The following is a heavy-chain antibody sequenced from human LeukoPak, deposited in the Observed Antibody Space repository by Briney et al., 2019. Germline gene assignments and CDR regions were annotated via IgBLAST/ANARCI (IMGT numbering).Heavy chain of an antibody. CDR1: GFTFNTYA. CDR2: IGGASSPI. Sequence: GGSLRLSCDGSGFTFNTYAMTWVRQAPGKGLELVLYIGGASSPIYYAASVRGRLTISRDNAKNSLYLQMNSLGVEDTAVYYCVRVRDSYKYHFDHWGQGTLVTVSS. CDR3: VRVRDSYKYHFDH. D-gene: IGHD3-10*01. J-gene: IGHJ4*02. V-gene: IGHV3-48*04.